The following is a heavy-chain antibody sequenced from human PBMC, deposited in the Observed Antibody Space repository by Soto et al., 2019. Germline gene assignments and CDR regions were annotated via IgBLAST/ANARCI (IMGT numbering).Heavy chain of an antibody. V-gene: IGHV4-39*01. CDR2: IYYSGST. Sequence: SETLSLTCTVSGGSISSSSYYWGWIRQPPGKGLEWIGSIYYSGSTYYNPSLKSRVTISVDTSKNQFSLKLSSVTAADTAVYYCARLSVQGGLDYWGQGTLVTVSS. D-gene: IGHD3-16*01. CDR3: ARLSVQGGLDY. J-gene: IGHJ4*02. CDR1: GGSISSSSYY.